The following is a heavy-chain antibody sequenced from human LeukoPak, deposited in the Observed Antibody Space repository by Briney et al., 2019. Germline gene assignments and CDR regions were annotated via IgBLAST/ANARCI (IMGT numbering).Heavy chain of an antibody. V-gene: IGHV4-4*02. CDR3: AREDPAQRDWFDP. CDR1: GVSISSSNW. CDR2: ITHSGNT. J-gene: IGHJ5*02. Sequence: PSGTLSLTCAVSGVSISSSNWWSWVRQPPRKGLECTAEITHSGNTNYNPSLKSRVTISVDKSKNQFSLKLSSVTAADTAVYYCAREDPAQRDWFDPWGQGTRVTVS. D-gene: IGHD6-25*01.